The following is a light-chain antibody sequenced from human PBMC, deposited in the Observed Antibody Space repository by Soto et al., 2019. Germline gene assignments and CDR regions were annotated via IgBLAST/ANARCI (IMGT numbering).Light chain of an antibody. Sequence: DIQMTQSPSTLSASVGGRVSITCRASQNIGSWLAWYQKKPGKAPNLLIYDASSLESGVPSRFSGSGSGTEFTLTISSLQPDDFATYYCQHYNSYSEAFGQGTKVDIK. V-gene: IGKV1-5*01. J-gene: IGKJ1*01. CDR3: QHYNSYSEA. CDR2: DAS. CDR1: QNIGSW.